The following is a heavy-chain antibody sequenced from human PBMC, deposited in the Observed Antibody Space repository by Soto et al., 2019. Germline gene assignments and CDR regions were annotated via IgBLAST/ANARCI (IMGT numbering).Heavy chain of an antibody. CDR1: GCSVISYY. J-gene: IGHJ5*02. D-gene: IGHD1-1*01. Sequence: SETLSLTYTVFGCSVISYYVSWIRQPPGRGLEWIGHIYNSGTIHYNPSLKSRATMSVDTSKNQFSLKVTSVTAADTAVYYCARDPSQVENRFDLWGQGTLVTVSS. CDR3: ARDPSQVENRFDL. CDR2: IYNSGTI. V-gene: IGHV4-59*02.